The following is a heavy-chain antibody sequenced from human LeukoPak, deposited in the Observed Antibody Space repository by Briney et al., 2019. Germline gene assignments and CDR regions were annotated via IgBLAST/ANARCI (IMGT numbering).Heavy chain of an antibody. CDR2: INHSGST. CDR1: GGSFSGYY. CDR3: ARQAGGY. D-gene: IGHD3-10*01. Sequence: SETLSLTCAVYGGSFSGYYWTWIRQPPGKGLEWIGEINHSGSTNYNPSLKSRVTISVDTSKNQFSLKLTSVTAADTAVYYCARQAGGYWGQGTLVTVSS. J-gene: IGHJ4*02. V-gene: IGHV4-34*01.